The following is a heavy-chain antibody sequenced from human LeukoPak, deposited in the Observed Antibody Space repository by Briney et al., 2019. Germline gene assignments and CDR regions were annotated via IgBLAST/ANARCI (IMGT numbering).Heavy chain of an antibody. D-gene: IGHD1-7*01. CDR2: VKQDGSEK. Sequence: GGSLRLSCAASGFTFSTNAMSWVRQAPGKGLEWVANVKQDGSEKYYVDSVKGRFTISRDNAKNSLYLQMSSLRAEDTAVYYCARIRQRGTKYYFDYWGQGTLVTVSS. CDR1: GFTFSTNA. CDR3: ARIRQRGTKYYFDY. J-gene: IGHJ4*02. V-gene: IGHV3-7*01.